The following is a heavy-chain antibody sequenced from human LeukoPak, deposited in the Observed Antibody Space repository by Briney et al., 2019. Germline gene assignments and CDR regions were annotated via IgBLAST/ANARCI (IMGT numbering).Heavy chain of an antibody. CDR3: ATSLIAAAGRALLRYYYYGMDV. V-gene: IGHV1-24*01. J-gene: IGHJ6*02. D-gene: IGHD6-13*01. CDR2: FDPEDGET. CDR1: GYTLTELS. Sequence: ASVKVSCKVSGYTLTELSMHWVRQAPGKGLGWMGGFDPEDGETIYAQKFQGRVTMTEDTSTDTAYMELSSLRSEDTAVYYCATSLIAAAGRALLRYYYYGMDVWGQGTTVTVSS.